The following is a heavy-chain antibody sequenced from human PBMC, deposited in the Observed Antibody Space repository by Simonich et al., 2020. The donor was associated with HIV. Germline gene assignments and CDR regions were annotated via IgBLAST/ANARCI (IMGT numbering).Heavy chain of an antibody. CDR2: ISYDGSNK. V-gene: IGHV3-30*07. Sequence: QVQLVESGGGVVQPGRSLRLSCASSGFTFSSYAMHWVPQAPGKGLEEVAVISYDGSNKTYADSVKGRFTNSRDNSKNTRYLQMNSLRAEDTAVYYCASGGSISSVWADDYWGQGTLVTVSS. CDR3: ASGGSISSVWADDY. CDR1: GFTFSSYA. D-gene: IGHD3-16*01. J-gene: IGHJ4*02.